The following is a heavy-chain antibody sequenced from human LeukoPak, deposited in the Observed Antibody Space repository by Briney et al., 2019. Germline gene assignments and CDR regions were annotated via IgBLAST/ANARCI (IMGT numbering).Heavy chain of an antibody. CDR3: AKARGTTGWLPYFDY. CDR1: GFTFSSYA. CDR2: VNDGGDNT. D-gene: IGHD6-19*01. Sequence: GGSLRLSCVASGFTFSSYAMSWVRQAPGKGLEWVSSVNDGGDNTYYADYLGGRFTVSRDNSRNTLWLQMNSLRAEDTAIYYCAKARGTTGWLPYFDYWGQGALVTVSS. V-gene: IGHV3-23*01. J-gene: IGHJ4*02.